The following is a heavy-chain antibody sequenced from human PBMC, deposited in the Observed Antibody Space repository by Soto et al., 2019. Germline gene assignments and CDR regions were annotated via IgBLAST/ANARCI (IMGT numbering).Heavy chain of an antibody. CDR2: IIPILGTA. J-gene: IGHJ3*02. CDR1: GGTFSSYA. D-gene: IGHD3-22*01. V-gene: IGHV1-69*13. Sequence: EASVKVSCKASGGTFSSYAISWVRQAPGQGLEWMGGIIPILGTANYAQKFQGRVTITADESTSTAYMELSSLRSEDTAVYYCARDSSGYYPDAFDIWGQGTMVTVSS. CDR3: ARDSSGYYPDAFDI.